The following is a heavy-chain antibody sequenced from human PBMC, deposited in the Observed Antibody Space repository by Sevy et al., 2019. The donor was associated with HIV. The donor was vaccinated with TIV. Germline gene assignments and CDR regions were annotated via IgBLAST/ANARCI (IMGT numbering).Heavy chain of an antibody. J-gene: IGHJ4*02. Sequence: GGSLRLSCAASGFTFSDYYMSWIRQAPGKGLEWVSYISSSGSTIYYADSVKGRFTISRDNAKNSLYLQMNNLRAEDTAVYYCAKYRYSYVPHYYFDYWGQGTLVTVSS. V-gene: IGHV3-11*01. CDR2: ISSSGSTI. CDR1: GFTFSDYY. D-gene: IGHD5-18*01. CDR3: AKYRYSYVPHYYFDY.